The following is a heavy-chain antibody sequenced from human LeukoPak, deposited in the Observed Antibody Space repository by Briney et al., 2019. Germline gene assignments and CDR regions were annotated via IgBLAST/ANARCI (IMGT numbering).Heavy chain of an antibody. D-gene: IGHD3-3*01. CDR2: IKSKTDGGTT. V-gene: IGHV3-15*01. CDR1: GFTFSNAW. CDR3: TRCWRVWGSDY. Sequence: PGGSLRLSCAASGFTFSNAWMSWVRQAPGKWLEWVGRIKSKTDGGTTDCAAPVKGRFTISRDDSRNTLYLQMNSLKTEDTAVYYCTRCWRVWGSDYWGQGTLVTVSS. J-gene: IGHJ4*02.